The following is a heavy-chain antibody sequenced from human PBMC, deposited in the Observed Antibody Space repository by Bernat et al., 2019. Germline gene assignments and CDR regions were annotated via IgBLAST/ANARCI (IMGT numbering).Heavy chain of an antibody. CDR3: AKDQRYSSSSGFDY. CDR2: ISGSGGST. V-gene: IGHV3-23*04. J-gene: IGHJ4*02. Sequence: EVQLVESGGDLVQPGGSLKLSCAASGFTFSDSTIHWVRQAPGKGLEWVSAISGSGGSTYYADSVKGRFTISRDNSKNTLYLQMNSLRAEDTAVYYCAKDQRYSSSSGFDYWGQGTLVTVSS. D-gene: IGHD6-6*01. CDR1: GFTFSDST.